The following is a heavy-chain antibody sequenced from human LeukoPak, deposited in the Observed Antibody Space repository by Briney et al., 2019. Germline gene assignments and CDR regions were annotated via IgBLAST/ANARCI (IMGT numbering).Heavy chain of an antibody. CDR3: ARGLHLDSSGSLYY. J-gene: IGHJ4*02. D-gene: IGHD3-22*01. Sequence: PGGSLRPSCAASGFSVSEYYVTWVRQAPGKGLEWISYITRENWIYYSDSVKGRFTISRDHAKNSVYLEMNSLRADDTAVYYCARGLHLDSSGSLYYWGQGTLVTVSS. CDR1: GFSVSEYY. CDR2: ITRENWI. V-gene: IGHV3-69-1*01.